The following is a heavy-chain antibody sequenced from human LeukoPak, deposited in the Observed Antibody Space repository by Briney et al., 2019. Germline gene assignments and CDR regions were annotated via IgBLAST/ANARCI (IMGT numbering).Heavy chain of an antibody. CDR1: GYTFTSYA. Sequence: ASVKVSCKASGYTFTSYAMHWVRQAPGQRLEWMGWINAGNGNTKYSQKFQGRVTITRDTSASTAYMELSSLRPEDTAVYYCARAWWELLLSRSFYFDYWGQGTLVTVSS. D-gene: IGHD1-26*01. CDR3: ARAWWELLLSRSFYFDY. CDR2: INAGNGNT. J-gene: IGHJ4*02. V-gene: IGHV1-3*01.